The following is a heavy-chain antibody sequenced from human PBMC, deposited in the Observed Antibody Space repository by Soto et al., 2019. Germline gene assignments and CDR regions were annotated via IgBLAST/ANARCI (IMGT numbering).Heavy chain of an antibody. CDR3: ARSRELDY. V-gene: IGHV4-30-2*01. J-gene: IGHJ4*02. CDR1: GGTLSGAACS. CDR2: TXXXGXX. Sequence: TLSLACGVYGGTLSGAACSLNCIRQTPGKXLEXXGXTXXXGXXSYNPSLRSRVTISIDVSKNQFSLSLRSLTAADTAVYYCARSRELDYWSQGTLVTASS.